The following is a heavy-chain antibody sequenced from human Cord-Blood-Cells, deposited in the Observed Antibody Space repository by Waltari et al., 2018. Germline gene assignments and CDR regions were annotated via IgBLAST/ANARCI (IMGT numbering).Heavy chain of an antibody. CDR2: IYQSGST. CDR1: GGSISSSNW. J-gene: IGHJ4*02. Sequence: QVQLQESGPGLVKPSGTLSLTCAVSGGSISSSNWWSWVRQPPGKGLEWIGEIYQSGSTNYNPSLKSRVTISVDKSKNQFSLKLSSVTAADTAVYYCARAIYYDSSGYYYYFDYWGQGTLVTVSS. CDR3: ARAIYYDSSGYYYYFDY. V-gene: IGHV4-4*02. D-gene: IGHD3-22*01.